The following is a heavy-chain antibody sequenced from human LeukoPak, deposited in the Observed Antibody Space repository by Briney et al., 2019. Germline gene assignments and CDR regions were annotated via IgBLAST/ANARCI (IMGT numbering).Heavy chain of an antibody. D-gene: IGHD2-15*01. CDR1: GGSFSGYF. Sequence: SETLSLTCAVYGGSFSGYFWTWVRQPPGKGLQWIREINHSGSTNYDPSLKSRVTISVDTSKNQFSLRLSSVTAADTAVYYCASSGLIVAFDIWGQGTMITVSS. CDR3: ASSGLIVAFDI. V-gene: IGHV4-34*01. J-gene: IGHJ3*02. CDR2: INHSGST.